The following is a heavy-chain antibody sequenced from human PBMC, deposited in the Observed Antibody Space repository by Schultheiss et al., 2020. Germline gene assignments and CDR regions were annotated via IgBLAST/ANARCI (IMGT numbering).Heavy chain of an antibody. D-gene: IGHD6-19*01. V-gene: IGHV3-23*01. CDR3: ATSTYHGQWLVRGYYGMDV. J-gene: IGHJ6*02. CDR2: ISGSGGST. CDR1: GFTFSSYA. Sequence: GGSLRLSCAASGFTFSSYAMSWVRQAPGKGLEWVSAISGSGGSTYYADSVKGRFTISRDNSKNTLYLQMNSLRAEDTAVYYCATSTYHGQWLVRGYYGMDVWGQGTTVTVSS.